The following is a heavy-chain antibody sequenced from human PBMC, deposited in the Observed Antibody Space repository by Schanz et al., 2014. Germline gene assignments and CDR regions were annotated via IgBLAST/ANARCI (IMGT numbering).Heavy chain of an antibody. Sequence: EVQLVESGGGVVQPGRSLRLSCAASRFTVTNACMSWVRQAPGKGLVWVARINSVGSNTDYADSVTGRFTISRDNAKNTLYLQMNTLRAEDTAVYYCARKMKLGVYGGKGHDSLDIWGQGTMVTVSS. CDR3: ARKMKLGVYGGKGHDSLDI. J-gene: IGHJ3*02. CDR1: RFTVTNAC. V-gene: IGHV3-74*02. D-gene: IGHD4-17*01. CDR2: INSVGSNT.